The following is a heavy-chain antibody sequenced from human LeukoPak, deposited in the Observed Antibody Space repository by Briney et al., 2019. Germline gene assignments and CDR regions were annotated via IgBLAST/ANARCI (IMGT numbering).Heavy chain of an antibody. D-gene: IGHD3-22*01. V-gene: IGHV1-69*01. Sequence: ASVKVSCKASGGTFSSYAISWMRQAPGQGLEWMGGIIPIFGTANYAQKFQGRVTITADESTSTAYMELSSLRSEDTAVYYCAAWTYYYDSSGYGAFDYWGQGTLVTVSS. CDR1: GGTFSSYA. J-gene: IGHJ4*02. CDR3: AAWTYYYDSSGYGAFDY. CDR2: IIPIFGTA.